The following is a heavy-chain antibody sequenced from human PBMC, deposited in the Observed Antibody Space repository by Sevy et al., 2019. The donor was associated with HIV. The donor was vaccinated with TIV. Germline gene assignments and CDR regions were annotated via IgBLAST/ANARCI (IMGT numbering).Heavy chain of an antibody. J-gene: IGHJ6*02. CDR2: ISWNSGSI. CDR1: GFTFDDYA. D-gene: IGHD4-17*01. V-gene: IGHV3-9*01. Sequence: GGSLRLSCAASGFTFDDYAMHWVRQAPGKGLEWVSGISWNSGSIDYADSVKGQFTISRDNAKNSLYLQMNSLRAEDTVLYYCAKANRYGDSANCYDYGMDVWGQGTTVTVSS. CDR3: AKANRYGDSANCYDYGMDV.